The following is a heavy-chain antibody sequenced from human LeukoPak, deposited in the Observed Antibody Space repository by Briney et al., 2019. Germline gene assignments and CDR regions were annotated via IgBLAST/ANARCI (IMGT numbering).Heavy chain of an antibody. Sequence: SETLSLTCDVSGGSISSSSGNCWTWVRQPPGKGLEWIGEIYHSGSTNYNPSLKSRVTMLLDKSKNQFSLKLSSVTAADTAVYYCARNGGNSDFDYWGQGTLVTVSS. CDR1: GGSISSSSGNC. CDR3: ARNGGNSDFDY. J-gene: IGHJ4*02. V-gene: IGHV4-4*02. D-gene: IGHD4-23*01. CDR2: IYHSGST.